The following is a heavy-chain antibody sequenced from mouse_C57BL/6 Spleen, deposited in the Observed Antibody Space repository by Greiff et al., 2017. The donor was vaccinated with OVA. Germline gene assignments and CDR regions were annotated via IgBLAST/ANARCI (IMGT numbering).Heavy chain of an antibody. D-gene: IGHD4-1*01. CDR3: ARELGRGFAY. CDR2: IDPSDSYT. V-gene: IGHV1-69*01. Sequence: QVQLQQPGAELVMPGASVKLSCKASGYTFTSYWMHWVKQRPGQGLEWIGEIDPSDSYTTYNQKFKGKSTLTVDTSSSTAYMQLSSLTSEGSAVYYCARELGRGFAYWGQETLVTVSA. J-gene: IGHJ3*01. CDR1: GYTFTSYW.